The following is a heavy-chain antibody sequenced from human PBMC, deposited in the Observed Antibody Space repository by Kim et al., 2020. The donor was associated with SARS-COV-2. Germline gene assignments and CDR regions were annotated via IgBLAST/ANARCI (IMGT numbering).Heavy chain of an antibody. V-gene: IGHV3-23*01. J-gene: IGHJ4*02. CDR3: AKNVGVVSLIDY. Sequence: GGSLRLSCAASGFTFKNYGMTWVRQAPGKGLEWVSAMNDNGGRAYYADSVKGRFTVSRDNSKNKLYLQMNSLRAEDTAVYYCAKNVGVVSLIDYWGQGTLVTVSS. D-gene: IGHD2-21*01. CDR2: MNDNGGRA. CDR1: GFTFKNYG.